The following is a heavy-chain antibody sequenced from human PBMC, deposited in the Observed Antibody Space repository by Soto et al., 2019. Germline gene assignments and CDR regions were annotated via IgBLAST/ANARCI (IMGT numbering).Heavy chain of an antibody. CDR1: GGSVRSGNHF. V-gene: IGHV4-61*01. Sequence: TLSLTCSVSGGSVRSGNHFWNWIRQPPGRGLEWLGYMYYTGVTNYNPSLKSRVSMSVDTSKNQFSLKLTSLTAADTAVYYCARGGEPLGYYGLDVWGQGTTVTVSS. CDR3: ARGGEPLGYYGLDV. D-gene: IGHD3-10*01. J-gene: IGHJ6*02. CDR2: MYYTGVT.